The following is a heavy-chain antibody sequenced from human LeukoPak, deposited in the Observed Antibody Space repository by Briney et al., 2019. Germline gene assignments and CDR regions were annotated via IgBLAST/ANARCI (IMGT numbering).Heavy chain of an antibody. V-gene: IGHV5-51*01. CDR1: GYSFTTYW. CDR2: IYPGDSDT. J-gene: IGHJ4*02. D-gene: IGHD3-22*01. Sequence: GESLKISCKGSGYSFTTYWIAWVRQMPGKGLEWMGIIYPGDSDTTYSPSFQGQVTISADKSISTAYLQWRSLKASDTAMYYCARRFSDSSGSYSYFDYWGQGTLVTVSS. CDR3: ARRFSDSSGSYSYFDY.